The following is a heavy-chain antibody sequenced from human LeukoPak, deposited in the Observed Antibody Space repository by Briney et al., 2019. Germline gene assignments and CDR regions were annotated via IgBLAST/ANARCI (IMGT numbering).Heavy chain of an antibody. Sequence: PGGSLRLSCAASGFTFSDYYISWIRQAPGKGLEWVSNISSSGSTIYYADSVKGRFTISRDNAKNSLYLQMNSLRAEDTAVYYCARGRSGSYFPPYYYYMDVWGKGTTVTVSS. J-gene: IGHJ6*03. V-gene: IGHV3-11*04. CDR3: ARGRSGSYFPPYYYYMDV. CDR2: ISSSGSTI. CDR1: GFTFSDYY. D-gene: IGHD3-10*01.